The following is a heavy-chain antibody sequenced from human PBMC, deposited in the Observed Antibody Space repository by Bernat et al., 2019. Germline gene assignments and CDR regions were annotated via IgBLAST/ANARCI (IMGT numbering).Heavy chain of an antibody. D-gene: IGHD3-10*01. Sequence: QVQLVESGGGVVQPGRSLRLSCAASGFTFSSYGMHWVRQAPGKGLEWVAVIWYDGSNKYYADSVKGRFTISRDNSKNTLYLQMNSLRAEDTAVYYCARGPYYYGSGSAFNWFDPWGQGTLVTVSS. CDR1: GFTFSSYG. CDR2: IWYDGSNK. J-gene: IGHJ5*02. V-gene: IGHV3-33*01. CDR3: ARGPYYYGSGSAFNWFDP.